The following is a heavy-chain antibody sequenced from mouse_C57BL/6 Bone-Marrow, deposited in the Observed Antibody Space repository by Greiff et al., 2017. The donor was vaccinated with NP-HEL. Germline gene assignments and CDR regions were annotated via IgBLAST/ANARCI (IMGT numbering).Heavy chain of an antibody. CDR3: GRGGLITRVVARSWYGMDY. Sequence: VQLQQSGAELVRPGASVKLSCKASGYTFTDYYINWVKQRPGQGLEWIAMIYPGSGNTNYNEKFKGKATLTVEKSSSTAYMQLSSLTSEDSAVYLFGRGGLITRVVARSWYGMDYWGQGTSVTVSS. CDR1: GYTFTDYY. J-gene: IGHJ4*01. CDR2: IYPGSGNT. D-gene: IGHD1-1*01. V-gene: IGHV1-76*01.